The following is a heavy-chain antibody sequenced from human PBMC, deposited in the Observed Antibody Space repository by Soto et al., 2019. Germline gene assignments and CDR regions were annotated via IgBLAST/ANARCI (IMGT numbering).Heavy chain of an antibody. CDR1: ECAFSDYY. V-gene: IGHV3-11*01. CDR3: ARGYCSGGSCHDAFDI. D-gene: IGHD2-15*01. Sequence: PGGSVRLSVAAAECAFSDYYRSWIRKAPGKGLEWVSYISSSGSTIYYADSVKGRFTISRDNAKNSLYLQMNSLRAEDTAVYYCARGYCSGGSCHDAFDIWGQGTMVTVSS. J-gene: IGHJ3*02. CDR2: ISSSGSTI.